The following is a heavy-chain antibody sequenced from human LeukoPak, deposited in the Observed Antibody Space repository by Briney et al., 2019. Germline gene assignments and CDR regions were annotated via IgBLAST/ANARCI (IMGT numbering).Heavy chain of an antibody. J-gene: IGHJ4*02. CDR2: IHHSGST. CDR1: GYFISSGYY. D-gene: IGHD3-22*01. CDR3: ARVPLNYDSSGYYDY. V-gene: IGHV4-38-2*02. Sequence: SETLSLTCTVSGYFISSGYYWGWIRQPPGKGLQWIGSIHHSGSTYYNPSLKSRVTISVDTSKNQFSLKLSSVTAADTAVYYCARVPLNYDSSGYYDYWGQGTLVTVSS.